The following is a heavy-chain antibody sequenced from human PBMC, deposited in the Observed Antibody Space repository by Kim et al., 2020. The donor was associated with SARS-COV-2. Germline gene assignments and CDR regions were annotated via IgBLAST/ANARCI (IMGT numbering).Heavy chain of an antibody. V-gene: IGHV1-18*01. CDR1: GYTFTSYG. D-gene: IGHD3-16*01. CDR2: ISAYNGNT. CDR3: ARGAEGGGPRRARTGFDP. J-gene: IGHJ5*02. Sequence: ASVKVSCKASGYTFTSYGISWVRQAPGQGLEWMGWISAYNGNTNYAQKLQGRVTMTTDISTSTAYMELRSLRSDDTAVYYCARGAEGGGPRRARTGFDPWGQGTLVTVSS.